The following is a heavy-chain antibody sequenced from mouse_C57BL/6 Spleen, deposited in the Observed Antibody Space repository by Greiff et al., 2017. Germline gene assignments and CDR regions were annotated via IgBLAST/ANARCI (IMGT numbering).Heavy chain of an antibody. Sequence: QVQLQQPGAELVRPGSSVKLSCKASGYTFTSYWMHWVKQRPIQGLEWIGNIDPSDSETHYNQKFKDKATLTVDKSSSTAYMQLSSLTSEDSAVYYGARSLRGYPYAMDYWGQGTSVTVSS. D-gene: IGHD2-2*01. CDR1: GYTFTSYW. CDR2: IDPSDSET. CDR3: ARSLRGYPYAMDY. J-gene: IGHJ4*01. V-gene: IGHV1-52*01.